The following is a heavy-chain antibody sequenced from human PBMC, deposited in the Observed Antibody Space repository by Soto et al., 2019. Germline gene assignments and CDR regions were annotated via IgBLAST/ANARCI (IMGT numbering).Heavy chain of an antibody. CDR2: ISSSSTSTT. J-gene: IGHJ4*02. Sequence: EVQLVESGGGLVQPGGSLRLSCAASGFTFSSYEMNWVRQAPGKGLEWVSYISSSSTSTTYYADSVKGRFTISRDNAKNSLYLQMNSLRAEDTAVYYCARDLVGIYYFDYWGQGTLVTVSS. V-gene: IGHV3-48*03. CDR3: ARDLVGIYYFDY. CDR1: GFTFSSYE. D-gene: IGHD3-10*01.